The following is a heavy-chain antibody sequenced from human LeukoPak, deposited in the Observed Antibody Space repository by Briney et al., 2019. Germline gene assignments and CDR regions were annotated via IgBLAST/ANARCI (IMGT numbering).Heavy chain of an antibody. Sequence: SGTLSLTCAVSGGSLSSSNWWSWVRQPPGKGLEWIGEIYHSGSTNYNTSLTSRVTISVDKSKNQFSLKLSSVTAADTAVYYCARVDAGWARTAFDIWGQGTMVTVSS. CDR2: IYHSGST. CDR3: ARVDAGWARTAFDI. V-gene: IGHV4-4*02. J-gene: IGHJ3*02. CDR1: GGSLSSSNW. D-gene: IGHD6-19*01.